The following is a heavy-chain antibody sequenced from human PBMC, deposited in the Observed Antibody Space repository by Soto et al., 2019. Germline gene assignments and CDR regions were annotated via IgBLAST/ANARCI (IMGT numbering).Heavy chain of an antibody. J-gene: IGHJ5*02. CDR2: INPNSGGT. CDR3: ARGDILTGYHSTYWFDP. V-gene: IGHV1-2*04. D-gene: IGHD3-9*01. Sequence: GASVKVSCKASGYTFTGYYMHWVRQAPGQGLEWMGWINPNSGGTNYAQKFQGWVTMTRDTSISTAYMELSRLRSDDTAVYYCARGDILTGYHSTYWFDPWGQGTLVTVSS. CDR1: GYTFTGYY.